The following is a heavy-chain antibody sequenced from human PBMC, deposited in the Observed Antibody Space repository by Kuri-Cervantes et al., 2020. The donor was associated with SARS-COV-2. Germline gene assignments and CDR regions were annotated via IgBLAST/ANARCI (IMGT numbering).Heavy chain of an antibody. CDR3: AKDRVGVQDS. J-gene: IGHJ5*01. V-gene: IGHV3-30*18. Sequence: GESLKISCAASGFNFSRTDMHWVRQAPGKGLERVAVISHDGKNKKRIASGKGRFTISRDNSQNTLYLHMKSLRSEDTAMYYRAKDRVGVQDSWGQGTLVTVSS. CDR1: GFNFSRTD. CDR2: ISHDGKNK. D-gene: IGHD2-21*01.